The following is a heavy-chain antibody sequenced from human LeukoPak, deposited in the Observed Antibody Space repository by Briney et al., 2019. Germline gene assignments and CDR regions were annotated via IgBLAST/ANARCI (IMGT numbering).Heavy chain of an antibody. CDR3: AKDRYSSSWYFDY. V-gene: IGHV3-23*01. J-gene: IGHJ4*02. Sequence: GGSLRLSCAASGFTFSSYAMSWVRQAPGKGLEWVSAISGSGGSTYYADSVKGRFTISRDNSKNKLYLQMNSLRAEDTAVYYCAKDRYSSSWYFDYWGQGTLVTVSS. CDR1: GFTFSSYA. D-gene: IGHD6-13*01. CDR2: ISGSGGST.